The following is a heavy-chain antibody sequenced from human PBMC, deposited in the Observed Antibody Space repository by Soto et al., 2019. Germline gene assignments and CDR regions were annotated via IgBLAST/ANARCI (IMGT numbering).Heavy chain of an antibody. CDR2: MNRTSGNP. CDR1: GYTFTSYD. V-gene: IGHV1-8*01. Sequence: QVQLVQSGAEVKKPGASVKVSCKASGYTFTSYDINWVRQATGQGLEWMGWMNRTSGNPGYAQKFQGRVTMTRNTSISTAYMELSSLRSEDTAVYYCARVDGGWAWKTYFDYWGQGTLVTLSS. J-gene: IGHJ4*02. D-gene: IGHD6-19*01. CDR3: ARVDGGWAWKTYFDY.